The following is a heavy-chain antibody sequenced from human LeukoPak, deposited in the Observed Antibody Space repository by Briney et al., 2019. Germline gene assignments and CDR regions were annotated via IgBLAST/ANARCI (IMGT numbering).Heavy chain of an antibody. CDR3: ARGERLGPDF. CDR1: GDSIIGYY. D-gene: IGHD1-1*01. V-gene: IGHV4-59*01. Sequence: SETLSLTCTVSGDSIIGYYWSWIRQPPGKGLEWIGYIHYSGSTNYNPSLKSRVTISIDTSRSHFSLRLNSATAADTAVYYCARGERLGPDFWGQGTLVTVSS. J-gene: IGHJ4*02. CDR2: IHYSGST.